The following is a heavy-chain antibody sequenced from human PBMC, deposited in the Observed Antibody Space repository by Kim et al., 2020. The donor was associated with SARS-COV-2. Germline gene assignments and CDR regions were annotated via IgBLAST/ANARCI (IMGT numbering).Heavy chain of an antibody. V-gene: IGHV3-23*03. J-gene: IGHJ4*02. Sequence: GGSLRHSCAASGFTFSSYAMSWVRQAPGKGLEWVSVIYSGGSSTYYADSVKGRFTISRDNSKNTLYLQMNSLRAEDTAVYYCAKVSGVDYWGQGTLVTVS. CDR2: IYSGGSST. CDR3: AKVSGVDY. CDR1: GFTFSSYA. D-gene: IGHD3-10*01.